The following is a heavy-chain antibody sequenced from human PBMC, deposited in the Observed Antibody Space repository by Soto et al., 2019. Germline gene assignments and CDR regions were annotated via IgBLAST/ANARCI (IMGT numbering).Heavy chain of an antibody. V-gene: IGHV4-59*01. D-gene: IGHD3-10*01. CDR2: IFHSLGA. CDR1: GGSTTSDC. CDR3: VRDLHGSGDY. Sequence: PSETRSRTWTVSGGSTTSDCWSGIRQRPGKGLEWLGYIFHSLGANYNPSLGSSATISSDTSKNQLSLSLRSVTAADTAISFCVRDLHGSGDYWGQGTLVTVSS. J-gene: IGHJ4*02.